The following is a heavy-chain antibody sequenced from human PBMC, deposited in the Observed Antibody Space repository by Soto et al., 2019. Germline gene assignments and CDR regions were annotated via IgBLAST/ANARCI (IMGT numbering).Heavy chain of an antibody. CDR3: ARGTRLGRLVSSYYFDY. J-gene: IGHJ4*02. CDR2: ISYDGSNK. CDR1: GFTFSSYA. V-gene: IGHV3-30*04. D-gene: IGHD3-16*01. Sequence: GGSLRLSCAASGFTFSSYAMHWVRQAPGKGLEWVAVISYDGSNKYYADPVKGRFTISRDNSKNTLYLQMNSLRAEDTAVYYCARGTRLGRLVSSYYFDYWGQGTLVTVSS.